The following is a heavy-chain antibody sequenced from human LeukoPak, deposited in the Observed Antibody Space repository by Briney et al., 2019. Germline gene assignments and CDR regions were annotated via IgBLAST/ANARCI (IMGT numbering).Heavy chain of an antibody. J-gene: IGHJ4*02. CDR3: AKKLSGSYKGFDY. D-gene: IGHD1-26*01. CDR2: ISDSGGTV. CDR1: GFIFSSYA. Sequence: GGSLRLSCAASGFIFSSYAMSWVRQAPGKGLEWVSGISDSGGTVYYADSVKGRFTISRDNSKNSLYLQMNSLRAEDTAVYYCAKKLSGSYKGFDYWGQGTLVTVSS. V-gene: IGHV3-23*01.